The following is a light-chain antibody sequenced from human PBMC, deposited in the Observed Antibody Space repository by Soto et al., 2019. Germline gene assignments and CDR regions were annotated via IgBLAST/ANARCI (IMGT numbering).Light chain of an antibody. J-gene: IGKJ3*01. CDR3: QHYCDTHPT. CDR2: SAS. V-gene: IGKV4-1*01. CDR1: QSVLYGSNNKNY. Sequence: DIVMTQSPDSLAVSLGERATINCKSSQSVLYGSNNKNYLAWYQQKPGPPPKLLSYSASTQESGIPERFSGSGSGTDFTPTISSLQAKEVAVYCFQHYCDTHPTFDPGTNVDIK.